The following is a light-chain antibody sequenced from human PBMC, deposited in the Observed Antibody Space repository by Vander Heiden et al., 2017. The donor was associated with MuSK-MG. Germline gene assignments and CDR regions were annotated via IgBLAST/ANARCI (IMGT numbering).Light chain of an antibody. CDR2: EVS. J-gene: IGLJ3*02. V-gene: IGLV2-8*01. CDR3: SSYEGRKL. Sequence: QSALTQPPSASGSPGQSVTISCTGTSSDVGGNNYVSWYQQHPGKAPKLMIYEVSKRPSGVPNRFSGSKSGNTASLTVSGLQAEDEADYYCSSYEGRKLFGGGTKLTVL. CDR1: SSDVGGNNY.